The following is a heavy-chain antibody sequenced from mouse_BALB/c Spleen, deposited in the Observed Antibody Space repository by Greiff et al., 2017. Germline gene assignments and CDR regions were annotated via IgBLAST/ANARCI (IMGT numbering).Heavy chain of an antibody. CDR2: INPSNGRT. Sequence: VQLQQPGAELVKPGASVKLSCKASGYTFTSYWMHWVKQRPGQGLEWIGEINPSNGRTNYNEKFKDKAILTVDKSSSTAYMQLSSLTSEDSAVYYCARAAVDYWGQGTTLTVSS. V-gene: IGHV1S81*02. CDR1: GYTFTSYW. J-gene: IGHJ2*01. CDR3: ARAAVDY.